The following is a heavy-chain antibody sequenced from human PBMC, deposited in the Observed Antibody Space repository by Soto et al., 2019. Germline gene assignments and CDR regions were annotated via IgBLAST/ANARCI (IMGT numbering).Heavy chain of an antibody. Sequence: GGSLILSCAASGFTFSSYWMSWVRQAPGKGLEWVANIKQDGSEKYYVDSVKGRFTISRDNAKNSLYLQMNSLRAEDTAVYYCARVNEPEYYYYYMDVWGKGTTVTVSS. CDR1: GFTFSSYW. J-gene: IGHJ6*03. V-gene: IGHV3-7*01. CDR3: ARVNEPEYYYYYMDV. D-gene: IGHD1-1*01. CDR2: IKQDGSEK.